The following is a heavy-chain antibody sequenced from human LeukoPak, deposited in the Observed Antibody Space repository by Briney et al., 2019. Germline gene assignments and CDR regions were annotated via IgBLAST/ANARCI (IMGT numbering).Heavy chain of an antibody. J-gene: IGHJ4*02. V-gene: IGHV4-59*01. D-gene: IGHD5-18*01. CDR3: ARGPHTAMVGY. Sequence: SETLSLTCTVSGGSISSYYWSWIRHPPGKGLEWIGYIYYSGSTNYNPSLKSRVTISVDTSKNQFSLKLSSVTAADTAVYYCARGPHTAMVGYWGQGTLVTVSS. CDR2: IYYSGST. CDR1: GGSISSYY.